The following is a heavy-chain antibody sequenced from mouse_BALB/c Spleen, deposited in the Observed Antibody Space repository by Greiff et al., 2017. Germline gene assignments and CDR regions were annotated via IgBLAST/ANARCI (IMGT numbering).Heavy chain of an antibody. CDR3: ARGRVITSWFAY. CDR2: ISSGGST. Sequence: EVQRVESGGGLVKPGGSLKLSCAASGFTFSSYAMSWVRQTPEKRLEWVASISSGGSTYYPDSVKGRFTISRDNARNILYLQMSSLRSEDTAMYYCARGRVITSWFAYWGQGTLVTVSA. V-gene: IGHV5-6-5*01. J-gene: IGHJ3*01. CDR1: GFTFSSYA. D-gene: IGHD2-4*01.